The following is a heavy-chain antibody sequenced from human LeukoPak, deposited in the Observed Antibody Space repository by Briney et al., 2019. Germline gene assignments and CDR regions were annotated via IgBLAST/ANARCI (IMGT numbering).Heavy chain of an antibody. CDR1: GGTFSSYA. Sequence: ASVKVSCKASGGTFSSYAISWVRQAPGQGLEWMGELIPIFGTANYAQKFQGRVTITTDESTSTAYMELSSLRSEDTAVYYCARDRGYSYGLLNWFDPWGQGTLVTVSS. J-gene: IGHJ5*02. CDR3: ARDRGYSYGLLNWFDP. CDR2: LIPIFGTA. V-gene: IGHV1-69*05. D-gene: IGHD5-18*01.